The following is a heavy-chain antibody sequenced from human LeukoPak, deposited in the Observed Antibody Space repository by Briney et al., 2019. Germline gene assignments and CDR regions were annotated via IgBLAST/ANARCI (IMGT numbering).Heavy chain of an antibody. D-gene: IGHD3-10*01. CDR1: GFTFSSYG. Sequence: GGSLRLSCAASGFTFSSYGMHWVRQAPGKGLEGVAFIRYDGSNKYSADSVKGRFTISRDDSKNTLYLRMNSLRAEDTAVYYCARDFRFGEKADDAFDIWGQGTMVTVSS. V-gene: IGHV3-30*02. CDR3: ARDFRFGEKADDAFDI. J-gene: IGHJ3*02. CDR2: IRYDGSNK.